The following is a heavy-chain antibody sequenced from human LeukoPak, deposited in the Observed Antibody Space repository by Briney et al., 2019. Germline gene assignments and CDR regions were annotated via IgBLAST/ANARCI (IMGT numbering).Heavy chain of an antibody. CDR1: GFTFDDYT. CDR2: ISWDGGNT. Sequence: GGSLRLSCAASGFTFDDYTMHWVRQAPGKGLEWVSLISWDGGNTYYADSVKGRFTISRDNSKNTLYLQMNSLRAEDTAVYYCARDLSGLDYWGQGTLVTVSS. D-gene: IGHD2-15*01. V-gene: IGHV3-43*01. J-gene: IGHJ4*02. CDR3: ARDLSGLDY.